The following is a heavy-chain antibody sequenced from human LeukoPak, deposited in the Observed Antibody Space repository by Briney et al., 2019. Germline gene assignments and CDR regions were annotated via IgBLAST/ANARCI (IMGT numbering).Heavy chain of an antibody. Sequence: GASVKVSCKASGYTFTSYGISWVRQAPGQGLEWMGWISAYNGNTNYAQKLQGRVTMTTDTSTSTAYMELRSLRSDDTAVYYCARDYYYGSGSYYRSNWFDPWGQGTLVTVSS. D-gene: IGHD3-10*01. CDR2: ISAYNGNT. CDR1: GYTFTSYG. CDR3: ARDYYYGSGSYYRSNWFDP. V-gene: IGHV1-18*01. J-gene: IGHJ5*02.